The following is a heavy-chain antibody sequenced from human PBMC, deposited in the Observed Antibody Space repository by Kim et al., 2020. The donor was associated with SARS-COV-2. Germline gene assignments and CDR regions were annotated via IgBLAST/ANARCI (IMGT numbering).Heavy chain of an antibody. CDR3: ARIVGASTYFDY. J-gene: IGHJ4*02. Sequence: ASVKVSCKASGYTFTSYAMNWVRQAPGQGLEWMGWINTNTGNPTYAQGFTGRVVFSLDTSVNTAYLQISSLKAEDTAVYYCARIVGASTYFDYWGQGTLVTVSS. D-gene: IGHD1-26*01. CDR1: GYTFTSYA. V-gene: IGHV7-4-1*02. CDR2: INTNTGNP.